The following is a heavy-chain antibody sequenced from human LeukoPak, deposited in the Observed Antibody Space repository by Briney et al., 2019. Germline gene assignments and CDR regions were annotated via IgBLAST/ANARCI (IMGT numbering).Heavy chain of an antibody. D-gene: IGHD3-22*01. V-gene: IGHV1-69*05. CDR1: GATFSSYS. CDR2: SIPLFGTA. Sequence: SVKVSCKASGATFSSYSVNWVRQTPGQGLEWMGGSIPLFGTANYAQKFQGRVTMTTDESTRTAYMELSSLTSQDTAVYYCARDVEDDRSGYFSSWGQGTLVTVSS. CDR3: ARDVEDDRSGYFSS. J-gene: IGHJ4*02.